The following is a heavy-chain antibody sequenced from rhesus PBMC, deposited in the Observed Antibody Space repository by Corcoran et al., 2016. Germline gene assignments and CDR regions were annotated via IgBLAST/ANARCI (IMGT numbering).Heavy chain of an antibody. CDR3: VKGGKYSNSSAIDY. D-gene: IGHD6-43*01. CDR1: GFTFSSYG. V-gene: IGHV3-54*02. Sequence: EVQLGESGAGLVQPGGYLRLSCAASGFTFSSYGMHWVRQAPGKGLEGGEVIWYYGSKKYYADYVKDRFTISRDNSKNMRYLQMNNLRVEDMAVYYGVKGGKYSNSSAIDYWGQGVLVTVSS. CDR2: IWYYGSKK. J-gene: IGHJ4*01.